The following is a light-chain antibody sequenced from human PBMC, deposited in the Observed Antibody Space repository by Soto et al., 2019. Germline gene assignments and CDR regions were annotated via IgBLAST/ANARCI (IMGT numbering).Light chain of an antibody. CDR3: TSYKSSSARV. J-gene: IGLJ1*01. Sequence: QSALTQPASVSGSPGQSITISCTGTSSDVGGYDYVSWYQQHPDKAPKLIIYEVSNRPSGISNRFSGSKSGNTASLTISGLQAEDEADYYCTSYKSSSARVFGTGTKVNVL. CDR2: EVS. CDR1: SSDVGGYDY. V-gene: IGLV2-14*01.